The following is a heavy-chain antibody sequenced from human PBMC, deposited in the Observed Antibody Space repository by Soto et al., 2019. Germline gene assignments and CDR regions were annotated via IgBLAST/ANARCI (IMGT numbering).Heavy chain of an antibody. V-gene: IGHV3-23*01. D-gene: IGHD6-19*01. CDR1: GFTFSSYA. J-gene: IGHJ4*02. Sequence: WGSLRLCCAASGFTFSSYAMNWVRQGPGKGLEWVSVISGSGGSTYYADSVKGRFTISRDNSKNTLYLQMNSLRAEDTAVYYCASRSSGWYFDYWGQGTLVTVSS. CDR2: ISGSGGST. CDR3: ASRSSGWYFDY.